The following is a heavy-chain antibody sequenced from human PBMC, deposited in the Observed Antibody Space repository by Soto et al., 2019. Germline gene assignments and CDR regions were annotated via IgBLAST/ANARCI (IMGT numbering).Heavy chain of an antibody. V-gene: IGHV3-23*01. D-gene: IGHD4-4*01. Sequence: PGXSLRLSCAASGFTFSSYAMSWVGQAPGKGLEWVSAISGSGGSTYYADSVKGRFTISRDNSKNTLYLQMNSMRAEDTAVYYCAPVYSIPPAFDIWGQGTMVTVSS. J-gene: IGHJ3*02. CDR1: GFTFSSYA. CDR3: APVYSIPPAFDI. CDR2: ISGSGGST.